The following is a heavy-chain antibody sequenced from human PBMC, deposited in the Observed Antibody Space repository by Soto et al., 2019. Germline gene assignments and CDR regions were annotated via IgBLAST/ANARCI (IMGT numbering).Heavy chain of an antibody. V-gene: IGHV3-23*01. CDR2: ISGSGDNT. J-gene: IGHJ4*02. CDR1: GFIFSSYA. D-gene: IGHD4-4*01. CDR3: AKLHFDY. Sequence: EVQLLESGGGLVQPGGSLRLSCTASGFIFSSYAMSWVRQAPGKGLEWVSVISGSGDNTYYADSAKGRFTLSRDNSKNTLFLQMNSLRAEDTAVYYCAKLHFDYWGQGALATVSS.